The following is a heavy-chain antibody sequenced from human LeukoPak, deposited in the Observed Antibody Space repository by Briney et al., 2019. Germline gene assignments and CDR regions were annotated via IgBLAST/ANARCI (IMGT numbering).Heavy chain of an antibody. Sequence: SETLSLTCTFSGGSISSYCWSWIRQPAGKGLEWIGRIHSSGSTNYNPSLKSRVTMSVDTSKNQFSLKLSSVTAADTAVYYCARDAYYYGSGSDAFDIWGQGTMVTVSS. D-gene: IGHD3-10*01. CDR3: ARDAYYYGSGSDAFDI. J-gene: IGHJ3*02. CDR2: IHSSGST. CDR1: GGSISSYC. V-gene: IGHV4-4*07.